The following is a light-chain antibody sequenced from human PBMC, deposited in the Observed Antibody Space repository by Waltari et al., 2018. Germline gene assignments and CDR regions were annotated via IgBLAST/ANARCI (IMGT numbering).Light chain of an antibody. Sequence: QLMLTQSPSASASLGASVKLTCTLSSGHSSNIIAWLQQRPERGPRYLMKVNSDGSHYKGDDIPDRFSGSSSGAERYLTISSLQSEDEADYYCETGGHGTWVFGGGTKLTVL. J-gene: IGLJ3*02. CDR1: SGHSSNI. CDR3: ETGGHGTWV. CDR2: VNSDGSH. V-gene: IGLV4-69*01.